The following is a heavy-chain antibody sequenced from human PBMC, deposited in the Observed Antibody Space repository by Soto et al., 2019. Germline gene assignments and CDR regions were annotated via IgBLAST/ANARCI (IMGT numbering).Heavy chain of an antibody. Sequence: PGESLKISCKGSGYSFTSYWIGWVRQMPGKGLEWMGIIYPGDSDTRYNPSFQGQVTISADKSISTAYLQWSSLKASDTAMYYCARLYYYDSSGYYPPDYWGQGTLVTVSS. CDR2: IYPGDSDT. CDR1: GYSFTSYW. D-gene: IGHD3-22*01. V-gene: IGHV5-51*01. J-gene: IGHJ4*02. CDR3: ARLYYYDSSGYYPPDY.